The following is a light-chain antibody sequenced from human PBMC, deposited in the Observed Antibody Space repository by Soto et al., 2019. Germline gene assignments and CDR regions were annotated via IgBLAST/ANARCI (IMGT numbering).Light chain of an antibody. V-gene: IGKV1-12*01. CDR2: PAS. CDR1: QGISNW. Sequence: DIQMTQSPSSVSASVGDRVTITCRASQGISNWLAGYQQKPGQAPKLLIYPASSLHSGVPSRFSGSGYRTDLALSMSSLQPGVRARHSNQQCTSFPHTFGRGTKVEI. J-gene: IGKJ2*01. CDR3: QQCTSFPHT.